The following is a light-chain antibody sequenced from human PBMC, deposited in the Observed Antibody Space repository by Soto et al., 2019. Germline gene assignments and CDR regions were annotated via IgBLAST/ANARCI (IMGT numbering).Light chain of an antibody. CDR1: QSISSW. CDR3: QQRSNWA. J-gene: IGKJ1*01. V-gene: IGKV1-5*02. Sequence: DIQMTQSPPTLSASLGDRVTIICRASQSISSWLAWYQQKPGKAPKLLIYDASSLESGVPSRFSGSGSGTDFTLTISSLEPEDFAVYSCQQRSNWAFGQGTKVDIK. CDR2: DAS.